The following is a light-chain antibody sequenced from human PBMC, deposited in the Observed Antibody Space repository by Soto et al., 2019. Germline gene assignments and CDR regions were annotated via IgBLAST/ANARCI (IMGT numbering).Light chain of an antibody. Sequence: DIQLTQSPSFLSASVGDRVTITCRASQGISSYLAWYQQKPGKAPKLLIYAASTLQSGVPSRFSGSGSGTEFTLTISSLQPEDFANYYCQQLNSYPRTFGPGTKVDMK. CDR2: AAS. J-gene: IGKJ3*01. CDR3: QQLNSYPRT. CDR1: QGISSY. V-gene: IGKV1-9*01.